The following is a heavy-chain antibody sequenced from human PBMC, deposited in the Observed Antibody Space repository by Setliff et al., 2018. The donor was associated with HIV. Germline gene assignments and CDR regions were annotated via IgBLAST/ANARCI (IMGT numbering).Heavy chain of an antibody. Sequence: GASVKVSCKASGGTFSSYAISWVRQAPGQGLEWMGWMNPNSGNTGYAQKFQGRVTLTRNTSISTAYMELSSLRSEDTAVYYCARGRGSYSFGYWGQGTLVTVSS. V-gene: IGHV1-8*02. J-gene: IGHJ4*02. CDR1: GGTFSSYA. D-gene: IGHD1-26*01. CDR3: ARGRGSYSFGY. CDR2: MNPNSGNT.